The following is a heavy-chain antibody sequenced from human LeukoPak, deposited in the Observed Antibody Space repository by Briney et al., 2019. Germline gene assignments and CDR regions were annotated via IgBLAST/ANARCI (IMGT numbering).Heavy chain of an antibody. CDR1: GDSVSNNGAA. CDR2: TYYRSKFYK. Sequence: SQTLSLTCAISGDSVSNNGAAWNWIRQSPSRGLEWLGRTYYRSKFYKDYAESVKSRISINPDTSKNQFSLQLKAVNPEDTAVYYCTRDVSPTPGEAFDIWGQGTMVTASS. V-gene: IGHV6-1*01. D-gene: IGHD5/OR15-5a*01. CDR3: TRDVSPTPGEAFDI. J-gene: IGHJ3*02.